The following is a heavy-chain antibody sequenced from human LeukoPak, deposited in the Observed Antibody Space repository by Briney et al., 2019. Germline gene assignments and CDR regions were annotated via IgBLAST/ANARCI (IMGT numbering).Heavy chain of an antibody. D-gene: IGHD3-16*01. CDR1: GYSISSGYY. Sequence: PSETLSLTCVVSGYSISSGYYWGWSRQPPGKGLEWIGSIYQSGGTFYNPSLKRRVTMSVDTSKNQFSLKLSSVTAADTAVYYCARHITSNKRFDYWGQGTLVTVSS. CDR3: ARHITSNKRFDY. CDR2: IYQSGGT. J-gene: IGHJ4*02. V-gene: IGHV4-38-2*01.